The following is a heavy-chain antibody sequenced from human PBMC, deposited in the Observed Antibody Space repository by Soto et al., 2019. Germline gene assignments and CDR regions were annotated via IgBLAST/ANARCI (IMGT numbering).Heavy chain of an antibody. V-gene: IGHV4-30-4*01. Sequence: QVQLQESGPGLVKPSQTLSLTCTVSGGSISSGDYYWRWIRQPPGKGLEWIGYIYYSGSTYYNPSLKSRVTISVDTSKNQCSLKLSSVTAADTAVYYWVRAQGSGFLVSWGQGTLVTVSS. CDR3: VRAQGSGFLVS. J-gene: IGHJ4*02. CDR1: GGSISSGDYY. D-gene: IGHD3-10*01. CDR2: IYYSGST.